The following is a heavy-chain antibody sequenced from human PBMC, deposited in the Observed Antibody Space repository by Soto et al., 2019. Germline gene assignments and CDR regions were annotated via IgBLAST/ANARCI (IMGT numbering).Heavy chain of an antibody. Sequence: QLQLQESGPGRVTPSETLSLTCTVSSAPVSSSTYTWGWIRQPPGQGMEWTGSIYYSGSTYYNPSLNIRVTRSVDRAKNQSDLKIGTVTAPDTALYYCARLHEYFVSSSCRGHYAMADWGQWTTVT. J-gene: IGHJ6*02. CDR1: SAPVSSSTYT. CDR2: IYYSGST. D-gene: IGHD2-2*01. CDR3: ARLHEYFVSSSCRGHYAMAD. V-gene: IGHV4-39*01.